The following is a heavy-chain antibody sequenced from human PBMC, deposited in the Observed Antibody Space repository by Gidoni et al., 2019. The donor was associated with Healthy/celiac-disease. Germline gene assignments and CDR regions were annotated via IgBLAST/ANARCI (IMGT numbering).Heavy chain of an antibody. CDR3: ARDRGAGTMVRGVLNYYYYGMDV. J-gene: IGHJ6*02. V-gene: IGHV4-59*01. CDR2: IYYSGST. CDR1: GGSISSYY. D-gene: IGHD3-10*01. Sequence: QVQLQESGPGLVQPSETLSLTCTVSGGSISSYYWSWIRQPPGKGLEWIGYIYYSGSTNYNHSLKSRVTISVYTSKNQFSLKLSSVTAADTAVYYCARDRGAGTMVRGVLNYYYYGMDVWGQGTTVTVSS.